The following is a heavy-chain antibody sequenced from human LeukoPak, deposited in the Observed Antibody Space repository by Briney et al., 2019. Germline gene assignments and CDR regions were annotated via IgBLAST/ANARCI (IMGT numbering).Heavy chain of an antibody. D-gene: IGHD6-6*01. CDR3: ATTGSSAIAARPLDF. V-gene: IGHV3-30*02. J-gene: IGHJ4*02. CDR2: IRNDGSNQ. Sequence: GGSLRLSCAASGFTFSRHGMHWVRQAPGKGLDWVAFIRNDGSNQYYADSVTGRFTISRDDSKNALNLQMNSLRAEDTAVYYCATTGSSAIAARPLDFWGQGTLVTVSS. CDR1: GFTFSRHG.